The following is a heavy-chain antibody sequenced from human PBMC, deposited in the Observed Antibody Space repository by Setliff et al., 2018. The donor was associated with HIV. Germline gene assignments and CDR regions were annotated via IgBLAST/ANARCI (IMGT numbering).Heavy chain of an antibody. CDR2: IYHSGST. J-gene: IGHJ4*02. D-gene: IGHD3-22*01. V-gene: IGHV4-4*02. CDR1: GGSISSNW. CDR3: GGNGYYSIDY. Sequence: TLSLTCAVSGGSISSNWWSWVRQSPGKGLEWIGEIYHSGSTHYNPSLQSRVTISVDKSKSQFSLKLNSVTAADTAVYYCGGNGYYSIDYWGQGTLVTVSS.